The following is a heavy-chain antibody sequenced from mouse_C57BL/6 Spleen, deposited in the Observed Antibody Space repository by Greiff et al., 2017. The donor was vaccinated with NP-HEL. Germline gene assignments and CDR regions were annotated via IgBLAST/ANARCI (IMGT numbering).Heavy chain of an antibody. CDR1: GYTFTSYW. D-gene: IGHD2-4*01. Sequence: VKLMESGAELAKPGASVKLSCKASGYTFTSYWMHWVKQRPGQGLEWIGYINPSSGFTKYNQKFKDKATLTADKSSSTAYMQLSSLTYEDSAVYYCERDLDDYDFAYWGQGTLVTVSA. J-gene: IGHJ3*01. CDR3: ERDLDDYDFAY. CDR2: INPSSGFT. V-gene: IGHV1-7*01.